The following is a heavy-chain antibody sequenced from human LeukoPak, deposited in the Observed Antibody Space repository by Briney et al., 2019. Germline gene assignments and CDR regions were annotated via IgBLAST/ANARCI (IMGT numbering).Heavy chain of an antibody. CDR3: ARYGLSSTNPTIWFDT. Sequence: ASVWVSCKASGYPFTSYYINWVRQAPGQGLEWMGWISAYNGDTNYAQNLQGRVTMTTDTSTDTANMKRRSLRSDATAVYSSARYGLSSTNPTIWFDTWGQGTLVTVSS. CDR1: GYPFTSYY. CDR2: ISAYNGDT. V-gene: IGHV1-18*01. J-gene: IGHJ5*02. D-gene: IGHD1-14*01.